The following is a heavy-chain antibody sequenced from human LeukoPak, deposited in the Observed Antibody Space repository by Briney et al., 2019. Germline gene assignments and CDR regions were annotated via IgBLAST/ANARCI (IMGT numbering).Heavy chain of an antibody. CDR3: AKDTWYSSSWYGEDYGMDV. CDR2: IWHDGSTK. V-gene: IGHV3-33*06. J-gene: IGHJ6*02. D-gene: IGHD6-13*01. Sequence: GGSLRLSCAASGFSFTSQGMHWVRQAPGKGLEWVAVIWHDGSTKYYADSVKGRFTISRDNSKNTLYLQMNSLRAEDTAVYYCAKDTWYSSSWYGEDYGMDVWGQGTTVTVSS. CDR1: GFSFTSQG.